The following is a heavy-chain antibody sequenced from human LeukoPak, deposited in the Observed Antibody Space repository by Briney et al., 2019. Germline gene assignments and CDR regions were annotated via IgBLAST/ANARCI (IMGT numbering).Heavy chain of an antibody. Sequence: SETLSLTCAVYGGSFSGYYWRWIRQPPGKGLEWIGEINHSGSTNYNPSLKSRVTISVDTSKNQFSLKLSSVTAADTAVYYCASGYGSGSYFYVYYFDYWGQGTLVTVSS. J-gene: IGHJ4*02. D-gene: IGHD3-10*01. CDR2: INHSGST. CDR1: GGSFSGYY. V-gene: IGHV4-34*01. CDR3: ASGYGSGSYFYVYYFDY.